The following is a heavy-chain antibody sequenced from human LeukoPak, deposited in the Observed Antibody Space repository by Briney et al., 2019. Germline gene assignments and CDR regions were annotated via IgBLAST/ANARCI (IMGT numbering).Heavy chain of an antibody. V-gene: IGHV1-2*02. D-gene: IGHD5-24*01. CDR3: ARDFGDGYNAYYFDY. CDR1: GYTFTGYY. CDR2: INPNSGGT. J-gene: IGHJ4*02. Sequence: ASVKVSCKASGYTFTGYYMHWVRQAPGQGLEWMGWINPNSGGTNYAQKFQGRVTLTRDTSISTAYMEPSRLRSDDTAVYYCARDFGDGYNAYYFDYWGQGTLVTVSS.